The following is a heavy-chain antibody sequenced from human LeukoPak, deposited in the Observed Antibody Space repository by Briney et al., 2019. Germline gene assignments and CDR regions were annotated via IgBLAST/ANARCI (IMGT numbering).Heavy chain of an antibody. V-gene: IGHV5-51*01. CDR1: GYSFTSDW. D-gene: IGHD3-10*01. Sequence: GESLKISCKGSGYSFTSDWIGWVRQMPGKGLEWMGIIYPGDSDTRYSPSFQGQVTISADKSINTAYLQWSSLKASDTAMYYCAKQRPYYYGSGSYRAFDIWGQGTMVTVSS. CDR2: IYPGDSDT. CDR3: AKQRPYYYGSGSYRAFDI. J-gene: IGHJ3*02.